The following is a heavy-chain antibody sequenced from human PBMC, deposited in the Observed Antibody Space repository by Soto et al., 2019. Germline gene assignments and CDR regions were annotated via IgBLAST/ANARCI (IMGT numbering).Heavy chain of an antibody. D-gene: IGHD1-26*01. V-gene: IGHV3-30*02. CDR3: ARDGVGATTFFGYFDY. J-gene: IGHJ4*02. CDR2: TRHDGSNT. CDR1: GFTFSGYG. Sequence: GGSLRLSCAASGFTFSGYGMHWVCQAPGKGLEWVAITRHDGSNTYYADSVRGRFTISRDNSKKTLYLQMDSLRAEDTAVYYCARDGVGATTFFGYFDYWGQGTLVTVSS.